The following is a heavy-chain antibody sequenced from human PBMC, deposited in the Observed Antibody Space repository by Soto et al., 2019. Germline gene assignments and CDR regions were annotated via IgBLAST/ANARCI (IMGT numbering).Heavy chain of an antibody. CDR3: ASRGVYSSGWDYFDY. J-gene: IGHJ4*02. Sequence: QVQLVQSGAEVKKPGSSVKVSCKASGGTFSSYAISWVRQAPGQGLEWMGGIIPIFGTANYAQKFQGRVTITADESTSTAYMELSSLRSEDTDVYYCASRGVYSSGWDYFDYWGQGTLVTVSS. D-gene: IGHD6-19*01. CDR2: IIPIFGTA. CDR1: GGTFSSYA. V-gene: IGHV1-69*01.